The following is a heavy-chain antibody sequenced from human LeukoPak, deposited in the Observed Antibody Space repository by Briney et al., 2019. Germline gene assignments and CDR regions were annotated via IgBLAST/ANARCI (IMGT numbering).Heavy chain of an antibody. V-gene: IGHV3-21*01. CDR3: AELGITMIGGV. D-gene: IGHD3-10*02. CDR1: GFTFSDYT. CDR2: IHTSSDYV. J-gene: IGHJ6*04. Sequence: GGSLRLSCAASGFTFSDYTMNWVRQTPGLAPEWVSSIHTSSDYVYYADSVKGRFTISRDNAKNSLYLQMNSLRAEDTAVYYCAELGITMIGGVWGKGTTVTISS.